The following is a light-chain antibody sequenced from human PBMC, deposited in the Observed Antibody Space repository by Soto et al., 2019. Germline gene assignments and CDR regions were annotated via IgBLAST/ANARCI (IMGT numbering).Light chain of an antibody. CDR1: SSTIGNNY. Sequence: QSVLTQPPSVSAAPGKKATFPCSESSSTIGNNYVFWYQQLPGTAPKLLIYDNDKRPSGIPDRFSGSKSGTSATLGITGLQTGDEADYYCATWDRSLSVGVFGGGTKLTVL. J-gene: IGLJ2*01. CDR3: ATWDRSLSVGV. V-gene: IGLV1-51*01. CDR2: DND.